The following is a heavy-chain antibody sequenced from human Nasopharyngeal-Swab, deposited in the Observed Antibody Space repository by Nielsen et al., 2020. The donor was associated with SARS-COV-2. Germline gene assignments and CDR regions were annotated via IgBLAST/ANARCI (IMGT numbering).Heavy chain of an antibody. J-gene: IGHJ4*02. CDR1: GFIFSNYA. D-gene: IGHD3-16*01. V-gene: IGHV3-30-3*01. CDR3: AKEAGGGRSSGLDY. Sequence: GESLKISCAASGFIFSNYAMHWVRQAPGKGLEWVAVVASDESFQHYADSVQGRFTIARDQSKNTLSLQMNSLRLDDTAVYCCAKEAGGGRSSGLDYWGQGILVTVSP. CDR2: VASDESFQ.